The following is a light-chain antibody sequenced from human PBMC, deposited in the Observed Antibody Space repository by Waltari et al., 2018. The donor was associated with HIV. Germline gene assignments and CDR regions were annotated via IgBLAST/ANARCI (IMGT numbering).Light chain of an antibody. CDR2: KDS. V-gene: IGLV3-25*03. J-gene: IGLJ1*01. CDR3: QSADSSGTFYV. CDR1: ALPKHY. Sequence: SYELTQPPSVSVSPGQTARITCSGDALPKHYAYWYQQKPGQAPGLVIYKDSERPSGIPERFSGSSSGTTVTLTISGGQAEDEADYYCQSADSSGTFYVFGTGTKVTVL.